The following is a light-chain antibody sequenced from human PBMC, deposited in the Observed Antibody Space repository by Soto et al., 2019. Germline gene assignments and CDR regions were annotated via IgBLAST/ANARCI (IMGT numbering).Light chain of an antibody. CDR2: SNN. CDR3: AAWDDSLIGVV. V-gene: IGLV1-44*01. CDR1: SFNVGGNT. Sequence: QSVLTQPPSASGTPGQRVTISCSGSSFNVGGNTVNWYQQVTGTAPKLLINSNNQRPSGVPDRFSGSKSGTSASLAISGLQSEDEADYYCAAWDDSLIGVVFGGGTKLTVL. J-gene: IGLJ2*01.